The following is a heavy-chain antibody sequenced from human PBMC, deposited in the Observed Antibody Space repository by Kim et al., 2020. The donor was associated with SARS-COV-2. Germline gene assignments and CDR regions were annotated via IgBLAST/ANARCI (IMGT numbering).Heavy chain of an antibody. CDR3: ARVGATFLYYYYGVDV. V-gene: IGHV3-7*01. J-gene: IGHJ6*02. D-gene: IGHD1-26*01. CDR2: IKQDGSEK. Sequence: GGSLRLSCAASGFTFSSYWMSWVRQAPGKGLEWVANIKQDGSEKYYVDSVKGRFTISRDNAKNSLYLQMNSLRAEDTAVYYCARVGATFLYYYYGVDVWGQGTTVTVSS. CDR1: GFTFSSYW.